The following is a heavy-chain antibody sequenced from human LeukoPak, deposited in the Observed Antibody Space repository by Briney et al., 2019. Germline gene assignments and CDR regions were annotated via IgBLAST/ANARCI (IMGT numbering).Heavy chain of an antibody. V-gene: IGHV4-61*02. CDR2: IYTSGST. D-gene: IGHD2-2*01. CDR1: GGSISSGSYY. CDR3: ARDGRVGSTSSWYYYYGMDV. Sequence: SETLSHTCTVSGGSISSGSYYWSWIRQPAGKGLEWIGRIYTSGSTNYNPSLKSRVTISVDTSKNQFSLKLSSVTAADTAVYYCARDGRVGSTSSWYYYYGMDVWGQGTTVTVSS. J-gene: IGHJ6*02.